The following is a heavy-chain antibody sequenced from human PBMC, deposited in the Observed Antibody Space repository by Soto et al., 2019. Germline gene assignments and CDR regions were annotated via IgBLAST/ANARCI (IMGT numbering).Heavy chain of an antibody. Sequence: PGGSLRLSCAASGFTFSSYSMNWVRQAPGKGLEWASSISSSSSYIYYADSVKGRFTISRDNAKNSLYLQMNSLRAEDTAVYYCARGRSDRFDPWGPGTLVTLSS. CDR1: GFTFSSYS. J-gene: IGHJ5*02. CDR2: ISSSSSYI. V-gene: IGHV3-21*01. CDR3: ARGRSDRFDP.